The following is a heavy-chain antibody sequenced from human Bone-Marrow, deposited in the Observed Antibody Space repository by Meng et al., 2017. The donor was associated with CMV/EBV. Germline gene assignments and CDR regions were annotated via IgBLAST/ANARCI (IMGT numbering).Heavy chain of an antibody. CDR2: IYYSGST. J-gene: IGHJ5*02. CDR3: AREYYGSGSYFWLDP. CDR1: GGSISSYY. Sequence: SETLSLTCTVSGGSISSYYWSWIRQPPGKGLEWIGYIYYSGSTNYNPSLKSRVTISVDTSKNQFSLKLSSVTAADTDGYYCAREYYGSGSYFWLDPWGQGTLVTVSS. D-gene: IGHD3-10*01. V-gene: IGHV4-59*01.